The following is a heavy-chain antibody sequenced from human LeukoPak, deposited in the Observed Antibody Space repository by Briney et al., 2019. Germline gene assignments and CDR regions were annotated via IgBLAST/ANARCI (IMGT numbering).Heavy chain of an antibody. V-gene: IGHV1-18*01. J-gene: IGHJ4*02. D-gene: IGHD3-10*01. CDR2: ISAFNGNT. Sequence: ASVKVSCKASGYTFTSYGISWVGQAPGQGLEWMGWISAFNGNTNYAQKLQGRVTMTTDTSTSTAYMELRSLRSDDTAVYYCARDRVHMVRGVITPTFDYWGQGTLVTVSS. CDR1: GYTFTSYG. CDR3: ARDRVHMVRGVITPTFDY.